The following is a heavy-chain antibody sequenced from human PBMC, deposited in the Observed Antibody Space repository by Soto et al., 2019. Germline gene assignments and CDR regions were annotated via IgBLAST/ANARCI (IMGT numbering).Heavy chain of an antibody. CDR3: ARTTVTTCIDY. CDR1: GGSFSGYY. Sequence: SETLSLTCAVYGGSFSGYYWSWIRQPPGKGLEWVGEINHSGSTNYNPSLKSRVTISVDTSKNQFSLKLSSVTAADTAVYYCARTTVTTCIDYWGQGTLVTVSS. V-gene: IGHV4-34*01. D-gene: IGHD4-17*01. J-gene: IGHJ4*02. CDR2: INHSGST.